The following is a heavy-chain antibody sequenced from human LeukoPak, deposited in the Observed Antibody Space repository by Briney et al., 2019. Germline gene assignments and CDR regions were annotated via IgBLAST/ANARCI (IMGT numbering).Heavy chain of an antibody. CDR1: GFTFSGYA. CDR3: VKDSGYYYDILTGPRNWFDP. V-gene: IGHV3-64D*06. D-gene: IGHD3-9*01. J-gene: IGHJ5*02. Sequence: PGRSLRLSCSASGFTFSGYAMHWVRQAPGKGLEYVSAISRDGYTTYYADSVKGRFTISRDNSKNTLFLQMSRLRAEDTAVYHCVKDSGYYYDILTGPRNWFDPWGQGALVTVSS. CDR2: ISRDGYTT.